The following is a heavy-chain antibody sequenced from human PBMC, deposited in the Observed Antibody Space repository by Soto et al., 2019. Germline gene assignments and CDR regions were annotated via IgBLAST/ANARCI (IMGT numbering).Heavy chain of an antibody. CDR2: ISAYNGNT. V-gene: IGHV1-18*01. CDR3: ARDPGYDSSGYYPLGFDY. Sequence: QVQLVQSGAEVKKPGASVKVSCKASGYTFTSYGISWVRQAPGQGLEWMGWISAYNGNTNYAQKLQGRVTMTTDTSTSTAYMELRSVRSDDTAVYYCARDPGYDSSGYYPLGFDYGGQGTLVTVSS. D-gene: IGHD3-22*01. CDR1: GYTFTSYG. J-gene: IGHJ4*02.